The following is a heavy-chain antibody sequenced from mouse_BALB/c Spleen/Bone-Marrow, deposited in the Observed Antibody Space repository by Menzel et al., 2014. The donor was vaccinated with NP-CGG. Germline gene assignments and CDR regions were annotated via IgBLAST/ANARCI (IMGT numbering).Heavy chain of an antibody. D-gene: IGHD1-1*01. CDR1: GFTFSSYG. CDR3: ASTITTVVAEDAMDY. CDR2: ISSGGSYT. Sequence: EVMLVESGGDLVEPGGSLKLSCAASGFTFSSYGMSWVRQTPDKRLEWVATISSGGSYTYYPDSVKGRFTISRDNAKNTLYLQMSSLKSEDTAMYYCASTITTVVAEDAMDYWGQGTSVTVSS. V-gene: IGHV5-6*01. J-gene: IGHJ4*01.